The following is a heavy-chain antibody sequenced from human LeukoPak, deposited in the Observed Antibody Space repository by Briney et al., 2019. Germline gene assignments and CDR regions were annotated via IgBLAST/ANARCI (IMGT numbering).Heavy chain of an antibody. Sequence: GGSLRLSCAASGFTLSSYAMSWVRQAPGKGLEWVSRINSDGSSTSYADSVKGRFTISRDNAKNTLYLQMNSLRAEDTAVYYCARDRGSYSTGYFQHWGQGTLVTVSS. CDR1: GFTLSSYA. D-gene: IGHD1-26*01. J-gene: IGHJ1*01. CDR2: INSDGSST. CDR3: ARDRGSYSTGYFQH. V-gene: IGHV3-74*01.